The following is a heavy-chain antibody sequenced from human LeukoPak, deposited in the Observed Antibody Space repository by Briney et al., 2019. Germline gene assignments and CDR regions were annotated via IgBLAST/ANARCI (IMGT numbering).Heavy chain of an antibody. D-gene: IGHD6-19*01. CDR2: ISSSSSTI. J-gene: IGHJ4*02. Sequence: GGSLRLSCAASGFTFSSYSMNWVRQAPGKGLEWVSYISSSSSTIYYADSVKGRFTISRDNAKNSLYLQMNSLRAEDTAVYYCARPGSSGWPRSPDYWGQGTLVTVSS. CDR3: ARPGSSGWPRSPDY. CDR1: GFTFSSYS. V-gene: IGHV3-48*04.